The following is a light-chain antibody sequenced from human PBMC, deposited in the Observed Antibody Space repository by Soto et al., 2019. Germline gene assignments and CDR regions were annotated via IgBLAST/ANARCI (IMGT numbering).Light chain of an antibody. V-gene: IGLV2-14*01. CDR3: SSYTTSSTLVV. CDR2: EVN. CDR1: TSDVGAYNF. J-gene: IGLJ2*01. Sequence: QSVLTQPASVSGSPGQSITISCSGTTSDVGAYNFVSWYQQHPGKAPKLIIFEVNNRPLGVSNRFSGSKSGNVASLTISGLQAEDESDYYCSSYTTSSTLVVFGGGTKVTVL.